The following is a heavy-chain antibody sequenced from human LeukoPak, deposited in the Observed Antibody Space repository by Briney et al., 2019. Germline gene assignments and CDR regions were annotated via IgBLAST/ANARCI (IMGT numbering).Heavy chain of an antibody. CDR2: ISAYNGNT. Sequence: GASVKVSCKASGYTFTSYGISWVRQAPGQGLEWMGWISAYNGNTNYAQKLQGRVTMTTDTSTSTAYMELRSLRSDDTAVYYCARDHRVIPRVDYDYVWGSYRYTTDAFDIWGQGTMVTVSS. J-gene: IGHJ3*02. V-gene: IGHV1-18*01. D-gene: IGHD3-16*02. CDR1: GYTFTSYG. CDR3: ARDHRVIPRVDYDYVWGSYRYTTDAFDI.